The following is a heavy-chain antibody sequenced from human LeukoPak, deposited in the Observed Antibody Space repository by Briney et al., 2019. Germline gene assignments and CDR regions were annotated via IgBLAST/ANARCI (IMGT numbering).Heavy chain of an antibody. Sequence: GGSLRLSCATSGFTVSSNYMSWVRQAPGKGLEWVSVIYSGGSTYYADSVKGRFTISRDNSKNTLYLQMNSLRAEDTAVYYCAREKEAGTSCAFDIWGQGTMVTVSS. CDR1: GFTVSSNY. CDR3: AREKEAGTSCAFDI. D-gene: IGHD6-19*01. V-gene: IGHV3-66*01. CDR2: IYSGGST. J-gene: IGHJ3*02.